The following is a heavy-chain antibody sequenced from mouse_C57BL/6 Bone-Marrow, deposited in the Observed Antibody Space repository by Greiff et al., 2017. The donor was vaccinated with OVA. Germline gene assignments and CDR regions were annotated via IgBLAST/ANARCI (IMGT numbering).Heavy chain of an antibody. CDR2: IYPRDGST. V-gene: IGHV1-78*01. Sequence: QVQLQQSDAELVKPGASVKISCKVSGYTFTDHTIHWMKQRPEQGLEWIGYIYPRDGSTNYNEKFKGKATLTADKASSTAYMQLNSLTSEDSAVYVCECVANYSSTSSWYFDVWGPGTTVTVSS. CDR3: ECVANYSSTSSWYFDV. J-gene: IGHJ1*01. D-gene: IGHD2-5*01. CDR1: GYTFTDHT.